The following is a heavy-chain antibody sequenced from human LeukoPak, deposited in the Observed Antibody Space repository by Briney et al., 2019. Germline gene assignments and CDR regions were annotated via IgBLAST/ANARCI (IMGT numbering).Heavy chain of an antibody. CDR2: ISWDGGST. D-gene: IGHD3-3*01. J-gene: IGHJ4*02. CDR1: GFNFDDYA. CDR3: ARILEWLLPDY. Sequence: PGGSLRLSCAASGFNFDDYAMHWVRHAPGKGLEWVSLISWDGGSTYYADSVKGRFTISRDNSKNTLYLQMNSLRAEDTAVYYCARILEWLLPDYWGQGTLVTVSS. V-gene: IGHV3-43D*04.